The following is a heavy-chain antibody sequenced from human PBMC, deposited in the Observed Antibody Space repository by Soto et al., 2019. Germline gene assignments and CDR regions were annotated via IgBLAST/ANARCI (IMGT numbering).Heavy chain of an antibody. CDR2: IIPLLNTP. CDR1: GGTFSSYA. V-gene: IGHV1-69*01. J-gene: IGHJ6*02. CDR3: ARESSSPNYYYYGMDV. D-gene: IGHD6-6*01. Sequence: QVQLEQSGAEVKKPGSSVKVSCRASGGTFSSYAVSWVRQAPGQGLEWMGVIIPLLNTPKYVEKFQGRVTITADASATTAYLELSSLTSEDTAVYYCARESSSPNYYYYGMDVWGQGTTVTVSS.